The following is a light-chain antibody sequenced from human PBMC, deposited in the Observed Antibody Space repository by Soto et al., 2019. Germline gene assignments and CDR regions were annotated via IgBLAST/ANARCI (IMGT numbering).Light chain of an antibody. J-gene: IGLJ3*02. CDR2: EVS. CDR3: TSYTRSSTRV. V-gene: IGLV2-14*01. CDR1: SSDVGGYNC. Sequence: QSVLTQPASVSGSPGQSITISCTGTSSDVGGYNCVSWYQQHPGKAPKLMIYEVSNRPSGVSNRFSGSKSGNTASLTISGLQAEDEADYYCTSYTRSSTRVFGGGTKLTVL.